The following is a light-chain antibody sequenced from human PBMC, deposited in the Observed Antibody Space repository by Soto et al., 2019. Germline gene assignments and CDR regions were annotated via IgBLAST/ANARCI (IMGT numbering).Light chain of an antibody. J-gene: IGLJ1*01. CDR3: SSYTSSSTLV. CDR1: SSEVGGYNY. CDR2: DVS. Sequence: QSALTQPASVSGSPGQSITISCTGTSSEVGGYNYVSWYQQHPGKAPKLMICDVSNRPSGVSNRFSGSKSGNTASLTISGLQAEDEADYYCSSYTSSSTLVFGTGTKVTVL. V-gene: IGLV2-14*01.